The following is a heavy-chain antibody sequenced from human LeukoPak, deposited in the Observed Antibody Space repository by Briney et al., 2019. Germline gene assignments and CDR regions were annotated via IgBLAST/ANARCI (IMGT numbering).Heavy chain of an antibody. D-gene: IGHD6-6*01. CDR3: ATTLISSSSLGLDY. CDR2: FDPEDGET. Sequence: ASVKVSCKVSGYTLTELSIHWVRQAPGKGLEWMGGFDPEDGETIYAQKFQGRVTMTEDTSTDTAYIELSSLRSEDTAVYYCATTLISSSSLGLDYWGQGTLVTVSS. J-gene: IGHJ4*02. CDR1: GYTLTELS. V-gene: IGHV1-24*01.